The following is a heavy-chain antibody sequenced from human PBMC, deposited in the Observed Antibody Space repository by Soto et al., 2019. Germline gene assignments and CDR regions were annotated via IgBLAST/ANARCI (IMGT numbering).Heavy chain of an antibody. CDR1: GGSITSNIW. Sequence: KTSETLSLTCAVSGGSITSNIWWSWVRQPPGKGLEWIGEIYHSGNTNYNPSLKSRVTLSVDKSKSQISLKLTSVTAADTAVYYCARLVMGATAHYYVLDVWGQGTTVTSP. D-gene: IGHD1-26*01. V-gene: IGHV4-4*02. J-gene: IGHJ6*02. CDR2: IYHSGNT. CDR3: ARLVMGATAHYYVLDV.